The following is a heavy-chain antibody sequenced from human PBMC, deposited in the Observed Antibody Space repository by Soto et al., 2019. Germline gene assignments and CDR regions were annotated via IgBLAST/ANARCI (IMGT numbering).Heavy chain of an antibody. Sequence: PSETLSLTCTVSGGSISSGDYYWSWIRQPPGKGLECIGYIYYSGSAYYNPSLKSRVTISVDTSKNQFSLKLSSVTAADTAVYYCAKGGSGSYSNAFDIWGQGTMVTVSS. CDR2: IYYSGSA. D-gene: IGHD3-10*01. CDR3: AKGGSGSYSNAFDI. V-gene: IGHV4-30-4*01. J-gene: IGHJ3*02. CDR1: GGSISSGDYY.